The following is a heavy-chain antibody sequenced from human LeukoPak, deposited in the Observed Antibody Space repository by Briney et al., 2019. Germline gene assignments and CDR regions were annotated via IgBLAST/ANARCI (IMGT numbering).Heavy chain of an antibody. J-gene: IGHJ4*02. V-gene: IGHV4-59*01. Sequence: SETLSLTCTVSGGSISTYYWSWIRQPPGRGLEWIGYIYYSGSTNYNPSLKSRVTISVDTSKNQFSLKLSSVTAADTAVYYCARGGESVSFDYWGQGTLVTVSS. CDR1: GGSISTYY. CDR3: ARGGESVSFDY. CDR2: IYYSGST. D-gene: IGHD3-16*01.